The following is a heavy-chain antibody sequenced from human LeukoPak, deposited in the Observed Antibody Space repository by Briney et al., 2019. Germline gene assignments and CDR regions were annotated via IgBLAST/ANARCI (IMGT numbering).Heavy chain of an antibody. V-gene: IGHV4-34*01. CDR2: INHSGST. Sequence: PSETLSLTCAVYGGSFSGYYWSWIRQPPGKGLEWIGEINHSGSTNYNPSLRSRVTISVDTSKNQFSLKLSSVTAADTAVYFCARVGGYSSPFDPWGQGTLVTVSS. J-gene: IGHJ5*02. CDR1: GGSFSGYY. CDR3: ARVGGYSSPFDP. D-gene: IGHD6-19*01.